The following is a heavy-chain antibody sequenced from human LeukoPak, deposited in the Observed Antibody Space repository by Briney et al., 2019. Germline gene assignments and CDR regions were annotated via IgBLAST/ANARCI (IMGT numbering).Heavy chain of an antibody. CDR3: ARGPGAIDY. CDR2: ISYDGSNK. CDR1: GFTFSSYA. D-gene: IGHD1-26*01. V-gene: IGHV3-30-3*01. Sequence: PGGSLRLSCAASGFTFSSYAMHWVRQAPGKGLEWVAVISYDGSNKYYADSVKGRFTISRDNSKNTLYLQMNSLRAEGTAVYYCARGPGAIDYWGQGTLVTVSS. J-gene: IGHJ4*02.